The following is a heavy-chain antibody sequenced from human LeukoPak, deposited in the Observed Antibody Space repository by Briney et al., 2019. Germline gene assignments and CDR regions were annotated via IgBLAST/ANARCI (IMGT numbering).Heavy chain of an antibody. D-gene: IGHD6-19*01. CDR3: ARDRGTSSSLGYFYYCMDV. Sequence: PSETLSLTCTVSGDSISSGTSYWSWIRQPAGKGLEWIGHIYTTGSTHYNSSLKSRVTMSVDTSMNQFSLKLHSVTAADTAVYYCARDRGTSSSLGYFYYCMDVWGKGTTVTVSS. CDR1: GDSISSGTSY. CDR2: IYTTGST. J-gene: IGHJ6*03. V-gene: IGHV4-61*09.